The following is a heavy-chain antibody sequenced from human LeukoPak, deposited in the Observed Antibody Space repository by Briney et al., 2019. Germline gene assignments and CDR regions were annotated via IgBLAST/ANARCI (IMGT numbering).Heavy chain of an antibody. D-gene: IGHD3-10*01. J-gene: IGHJ4*02. CDR2: ISVGGGST. Sequence: GGGLRLSCAAPGFTFTGYAMNCVPQAPGKGLEWVSDISVGGGSTYYADSVKGRFTISRDNSKNTLYLQMNSLRAEDTAVYHCVGSGSYSTYNHAITLYYFDYWGQGTLVTVPA. CDR1: GFTFTGYA. CDR3: VGSGSYSTYNHAITLYYFDY. V-gene: IGHV3-23*01.